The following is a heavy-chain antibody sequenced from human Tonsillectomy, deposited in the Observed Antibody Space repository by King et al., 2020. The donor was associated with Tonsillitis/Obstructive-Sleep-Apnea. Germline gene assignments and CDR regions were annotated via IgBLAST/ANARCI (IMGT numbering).Heavy chain of an antibody. CDR2: IYYSGST. CDR3: ARGGVNGNPNY. J-gene: IGHJ4*02. D-gene: IGHD1-1*01. V-gene: IGHV4-59*01. Sequence: QLQESGPGLVKPSETLSLTCTVSGGSISSYYWSWIRQPPGKGLEWIGYIYYSGSTNYNPSLKSRVTISVDTSKNQFSLKLSSVTAADTAVYYCARGGVNGNPNYWGQGTLVTVSS. CDR1: GGSISSYY.